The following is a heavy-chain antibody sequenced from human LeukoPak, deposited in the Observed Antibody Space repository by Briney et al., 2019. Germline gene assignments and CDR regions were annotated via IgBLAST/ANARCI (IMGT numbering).Heavy chain of an antibody. CDR3: ARDLYAGREGYCGGDCVFDY. D-gene: IGHD2-21*02. CDR1: GYTFTSYG. J-gene: IGHJ4*02. Sequence: AAGKFSCKASGYTFTSYGISWVRHAPGQGIEWMGWISAYNGNTNYAQKLQGRVTMTTDTSTSTAYMELRSLRSDDTAVYYCARDLYAGREGYCGGDCVFDYSGQGTLVTVSS. V-gene: IGHV1-18*01. CDR2: ISAYNGNT.